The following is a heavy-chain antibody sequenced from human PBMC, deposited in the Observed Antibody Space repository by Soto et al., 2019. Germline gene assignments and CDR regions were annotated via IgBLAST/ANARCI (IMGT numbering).Heavy chain of an antibody. D-gene: IGHD4-17*01. CDR3: ARTDYGDYVRGAFDI. V-gene: IGHV3-21*01. CDR1: GFTFSTHS. CDR2: ISGSSSYI. Sequence: EVQLVESGGGLVKPGGSLRLSCEASGFTFSTHSINWVRQAPGKGLGWVSSISGSSSYIYYADSVKGRFTISRDNAKNSLYLQMNSLRAEDTAVYYCARTDYGDYVRGAFDIWGQGTMVTVSS. J-gene: IGHJ3*02.